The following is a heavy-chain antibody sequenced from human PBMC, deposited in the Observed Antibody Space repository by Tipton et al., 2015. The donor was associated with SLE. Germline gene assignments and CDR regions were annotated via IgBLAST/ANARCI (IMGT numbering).Heavy chain of an antibody. CDR3: ARELRIVGAKDWFVP. CDR2: IYYSGST. Sequence: TLSLTCTVSGGSISSSSYYWGWIRQPPGKGLEWIGSIYYSGSTYYNPSLKSRVTISVDTSKNQFSLKLSSVTAADTAVYYCARELRIVGAKDWFVPWGQGTLVTVSS. D-gene: IGHD1-26*01. J-gene: IGHJ5*02. CDR1: GGSISSSSYY. V-gene: IGHV4-39*07.